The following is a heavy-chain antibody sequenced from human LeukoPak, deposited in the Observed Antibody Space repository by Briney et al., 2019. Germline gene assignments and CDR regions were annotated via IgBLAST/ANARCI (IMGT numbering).Heavy chain of an antibody. D-gene: IGHD1-26*01. Sequence: GESLKISCKGSGYSFTSYWIGWVRQMPGKGLEWMGIIYPGDSDTRYSPSFQGQVTISADKSISTAYLQWSRLRSDDTAVYYCAGRIVGFDLLGMDVWGQGTTVTVSS. J-gene: IGHJ6*02. V-gene: IGHV5-51*01. CDR2: IYPGDSDT. CDR1: GYSFTSYW. CDR3: AGRIVGFDLLGMDV.